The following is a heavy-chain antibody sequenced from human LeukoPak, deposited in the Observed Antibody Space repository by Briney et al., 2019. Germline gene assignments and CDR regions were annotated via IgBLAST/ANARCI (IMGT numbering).Heavy chain of an antibody. Sequence: ASVKVSCKASGGTFSSYAISWVRQAPGQGLEWMGGIIPIFGTANYAQKFQGRVTITADESTSTAYMELSSLRSEYTAVYYCARDGQQLTSIDYWGQGTLVTVSS. V-gene: IGHV1-69*13. J-gene: IGHJ4*02. CDR2: IIPIFGTA. CDR3: ARDGQQLTSIDY. CDR1: GGTFSSYA. D-gene: IGHD6-13*01.